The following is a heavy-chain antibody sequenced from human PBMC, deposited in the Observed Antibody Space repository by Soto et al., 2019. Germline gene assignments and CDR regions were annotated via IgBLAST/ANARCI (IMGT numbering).Heavy chain of an antibody. CDR2: IYYSGGT. Sequence: QLQLQESGPGLVKPSETLSLTCTVSGGSISRSFYYWGWIRQPPGKGLEWIGSIYYSGGTYYNPSRNSRVTISVATSKNQFSPKLSSVTAADPAVYYCAKPSGSYLYYFDYWGQGTLVTVSS. J-gene: IGHJ4*02. V-gene: IGHV4-39*01. CDR1: GGSISRSFYY. CDR3: AKPSGSYLYYFDY. D-gene: IGHD1-26*01.